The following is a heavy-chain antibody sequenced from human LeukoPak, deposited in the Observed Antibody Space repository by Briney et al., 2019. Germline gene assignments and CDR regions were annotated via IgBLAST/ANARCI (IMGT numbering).Heavy chain of an antibody. CDR3: TTFRGPPNYFDY. CDR2: MYYSGST. D-gene: IGHD3-9*01. J-gene: IGHJ4*02. CDR1: GGSISSGDYY. V-gene: IGHV4-30-4*03. Sequence: SETLSLTCTVSGGSISSGDYYWSWIRQPPGKGLEWIAYMYYSGSTYYNPSLKSRVTMSADTSKNQLPLKLSAVTAADTAVYYCTTFRGPPNYFDYWGQGNLVTVSS.